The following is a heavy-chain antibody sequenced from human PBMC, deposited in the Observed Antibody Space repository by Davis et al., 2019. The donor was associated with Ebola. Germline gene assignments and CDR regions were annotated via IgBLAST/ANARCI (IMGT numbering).Heavy chain of an antibody. CDR2: IYPGDSDT. CDR1: GYSFTSYW. Sequence: GGSLRLSCKGSGYSFTSYWIGWVRQMPGKGLEWMGIIYPGDSDTRYSPSFQGQVTTSADKSISTAYLQWSSLKASDTAMYYCARRSYYYDSSGYYPYFDYWGQGTLVTVSS. D-gene: IGHD3-22*01. V-gene: IGHV5-51*01. J-gene: IGHJ4*02. CDR3: ARRSYYYDSSGYYPYFDY.